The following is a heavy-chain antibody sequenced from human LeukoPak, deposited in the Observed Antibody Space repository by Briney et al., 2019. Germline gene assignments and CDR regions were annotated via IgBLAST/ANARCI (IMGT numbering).Heavy chain of an antibody. CDR2: I. CDR1: GFTFSQYS. Sequence: GGSLRLSCAASGFTFSQYSMNWVRQAPGKGLEWVSHIFYADSVKGRFTISRDNARNSLYLQMNSLRGEDTAIYYCARDAGNSGYGCDLWGQGTLVTVSS. V-gene: IGHV3-48*01. CDR3: ARDAGNSGYGCDL. D-gene: IGHD5-12*01. J-gene: IGHJ5*02.